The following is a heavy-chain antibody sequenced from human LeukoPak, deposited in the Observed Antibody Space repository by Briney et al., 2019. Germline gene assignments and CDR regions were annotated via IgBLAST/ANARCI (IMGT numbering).Heavy chain of an antibody. V-gene: IGHV3-23*01. CDR3: EGSTSWYYFDY. Sequence: TGVSLRHSCAASGFTFSSYAMSGVRQAPGKGLEWVSSISGSGGSTYHADSVKGRFTISRDNSKNTLYLQMNSLRAEDTAVYYCEGSTSWYYFDYWGQGTLVTVSS. D-gene: IGHD2-2*01. CDR1: GFTFSSYA. J-gene: IGHJ4*02. CDR2: ISGSGGST.